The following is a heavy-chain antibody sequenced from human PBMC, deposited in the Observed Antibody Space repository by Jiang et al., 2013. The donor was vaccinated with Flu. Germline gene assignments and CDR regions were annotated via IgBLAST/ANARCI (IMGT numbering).Heavy chain of an antibody. V-gene: IGHV1-69*06. CDR2: IIPIFGTA. Sequence: VQLVESGAEVEKPGSSVKVSCKTSGGTFSSYAINWVRQAPGQGLEWMGGIIPIFGTANYAQKFQGRVTITADKSTSTAYMELSSLRSEDTAVYYCARGGITMISRMYYFDYWGQGTLVTVSS. J-gene: IGHJ4*02. CDR1: GGTFSSYA. CDR3: ARGGITMISRMYYFDY. D-gene: IGHD3-22*01.